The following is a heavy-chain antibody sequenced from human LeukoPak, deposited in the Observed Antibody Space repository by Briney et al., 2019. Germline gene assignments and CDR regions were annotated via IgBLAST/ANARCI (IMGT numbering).Heavy chain of an antibody. V-gene: IGHV4-39*07. J-gene: IGHJ4*02. CDR3: VRVKSGSISDS. CDR2: ISYSGST. CDR1: GGSISSSNYY. D-gene: IGHD1-26*01. Sequence: KTSETLSLTCTVSGGSISSSNYYWGWIRQPPGKGLEWIASISYSGSTYYNPSVKSRVTISRDTSKNQFSLSLNSVTAADTAVYYCVRVKSGSISDSWGQGTLVIVSS.